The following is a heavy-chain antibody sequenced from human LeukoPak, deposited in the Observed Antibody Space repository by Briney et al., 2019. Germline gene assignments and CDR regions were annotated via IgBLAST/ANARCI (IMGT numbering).Heavy chain of an antibody. J-gene: IGHJ4*02. CDR2: INQDGSDQ. D-gene: IGHD2-15*01. CDR3: AKSSPGYCSGGSCRKGGDY. V-gene: IGHV3-7*03. CDR1: GFIFSNSW. Sequence: GGSLRLSCAASGFIFSNSWMNWVRQAPGKGLEWVANINQDGSDQYYVDSVKGRFTISRDNAKNSLYLQMNSLRAEDTAVYYCAKSSPGYCSGGSCRKGGDYWGQGTLVTVSS.